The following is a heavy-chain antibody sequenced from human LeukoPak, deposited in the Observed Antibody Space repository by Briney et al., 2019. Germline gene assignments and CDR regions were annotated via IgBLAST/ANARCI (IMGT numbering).Heavy chain of an antibody. CDR1: GGSISSHY. D-gene: IGHD6-6*01. J-gene: IGHJ6*03. CDR3: ARAQYSSMSYYYYYMDV. Sequence: SETLSLTCTVSGGSISSHYWSWIRQPPGKGLERIGYIYYSGSTNYNPSLKSRVTISVDTSKNQFSLKLSSVTAADTAVYYCARAQYSSMSYYYYYMDVWGKGTTVTVSS. CDR2: IYYSGST. V-gene: IGHV4-59*11.